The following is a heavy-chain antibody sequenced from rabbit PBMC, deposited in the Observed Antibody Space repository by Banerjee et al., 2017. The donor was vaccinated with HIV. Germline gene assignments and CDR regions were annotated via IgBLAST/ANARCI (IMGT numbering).Heavy chain of an antibody. J-gene: IGHJ4*01. D-gene: IGHD4-1*01. CDR3: ARDLAGVIGWNFNL. V-gene: IGHV1S43*01. CDR2: IYTGSGAT. Sequence: QQQLEESGGGLVKPGGSLTLTCKASGLDFSSSYWICWVRQAPGKGLEWIGCIYTGSGATYYASWVNGRFTISRSTSLNTVDLKLTGLTAADTATYFCARDLAGVIGWNFNLWGQGTLVTVS. CDR1: GLDFSSSYW.